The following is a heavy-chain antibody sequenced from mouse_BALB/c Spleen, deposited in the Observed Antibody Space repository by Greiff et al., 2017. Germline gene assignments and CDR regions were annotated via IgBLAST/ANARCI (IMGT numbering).Heavy chain of an antibody. J-gene: IGHJ1*01. CDR1: GFTFTDYY. Sequence: DVKLVESGGGLVQPGGSLRLSCATSGFTFTDYYMSWVRQPPGKALEWLGFIRNKANGYTTEYSASVKGRFTISRDNSQSILYLQMNTLRAEDSATYYCARGDYGSSYEGYWYFDVWGAGTTVTVSS. CDR3: ARGDYGSSYEGYWYFDV. V-gene: IGHV7-3*02. D-gene: IGHD1-1*01. CDR2: IRNKANGYTT.